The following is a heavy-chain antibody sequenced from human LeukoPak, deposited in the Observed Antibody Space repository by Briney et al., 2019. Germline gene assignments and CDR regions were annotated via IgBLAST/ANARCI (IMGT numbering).Heavy chain of an antibody. CDR1: GLTFSSYG. V-gene: IGHV3-33*01. D-gene: IGHD2-21*02. CDR3: ARNSGGDATMYY. J-gene: IGHJ4*02. CDR2: IWYDGSNK. Sequence: PGRSLRLSCAASGLTFSSYGMHWVRQAPGKGLEWVAVIWYDGSNKYYADSVKGRFTISRDNSKNTLYLQMNSLRAEDTAVYYCARNSGGDATMYYWGQGTLVTVSS.